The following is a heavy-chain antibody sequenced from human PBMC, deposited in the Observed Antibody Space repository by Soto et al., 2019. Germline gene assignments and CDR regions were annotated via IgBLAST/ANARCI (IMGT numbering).Heavy chain of an antibody. CDR3: ARTDNVGYYQH. J-gene: IGHJ1*01. CDR1: GDSTTSIYH. D-gene: IGHD3-3*01. Sequence: PSETLSLTCAVSGDSTTSIYHWAWIRQTPGRGLEWVASIYHTGTTYYNPSLKSRVTISVDTSNNQFSLSLRSVTAADSAVYYCARTDNVGYYQHFGQGNLVTVSS. CDR2: IYHTGTT. V-gene: IGHV4-38-2*01.